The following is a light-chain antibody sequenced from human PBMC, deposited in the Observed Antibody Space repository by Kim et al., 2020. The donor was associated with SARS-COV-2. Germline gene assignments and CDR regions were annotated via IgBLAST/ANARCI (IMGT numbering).Light chain of an antibody. V-gene: IGKV1-9*01. CDR1: QGSSSY. CDR3: QHGRSYPHT. J-gene: IGKJ2*01. Sequence: SAAVGDRVPITCRASQGSSSYVAWYQQKPGKAPNLLIYAASTLQSGVPSRFSGSGSGTDFTLTISSLQPEDVATYYCQHGRSYPHTFGQGTKLEI. CDR2: AAS.